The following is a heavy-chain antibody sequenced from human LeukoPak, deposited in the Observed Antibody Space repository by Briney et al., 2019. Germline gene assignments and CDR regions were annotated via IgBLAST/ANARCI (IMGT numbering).Heavy chain of an antibody. CDR2: ITTAGNVI. D-gene: IGHD3-9*01. Sequence: GGSLRLSCAASGFTFSTYNMHWVRQAPGKGLEWISYITTAGNVIFYADSVKGRFTISRDEAKNSLYLQMDSLRAEDTAFYYCARGGLYYDTSAYSYMNYWGQGTLVTVSS. J-gene: IGHJ4*02. CDR3: ARGGLYYDTSAYSYMNY. CDR1: GFTFSTYN. V-gene: IGHV3-48*01.